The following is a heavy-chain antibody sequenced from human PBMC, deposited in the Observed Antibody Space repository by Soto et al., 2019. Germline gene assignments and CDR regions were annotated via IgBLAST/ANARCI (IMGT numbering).Heavy chain of an antibody. CDR2: ISYDGSNK. Sequence: QVQLVESGGGVVQPGRSLRLSCAASGFTFSSYAMHWVRQAPGKGLEWVAVISYDGSNKYYADSVKGRFTISRDNSKNTLYLQMNSLRAEDTAVYYCARDRAAAGLYWGQGTLVTVSS. CDR3: ARDRAAAGLY. J-gene: IGHJ4*02. CDR1: GFTFSSYA. D-gene: IGHD6-13*01. V-gene: IGHV3-30-3*01.